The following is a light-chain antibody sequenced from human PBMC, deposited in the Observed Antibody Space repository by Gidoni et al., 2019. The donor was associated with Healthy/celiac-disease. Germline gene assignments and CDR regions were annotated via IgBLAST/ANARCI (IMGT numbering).Light chain of an antibody. Sequence: DIVMTQSPLSLPVTPGEPASISCRSSQILLHSNGYNYLDWYLQKPVQSPQLLIYLGSNRASGVPDRFSGSGSGTDFTLKISRVEAEDVGVYYCMQALQTPWTFGQGTKVEIK. CDR2: LGS. J-gene: IGKJ1*01. CDR3: MQALQTPWT. CDR1: QILLHSNGYNY. V-gene: IGKV2-28*01.